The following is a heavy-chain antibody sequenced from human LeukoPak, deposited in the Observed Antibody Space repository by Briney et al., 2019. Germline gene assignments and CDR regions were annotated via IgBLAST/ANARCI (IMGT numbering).Heavy chain of an antibody. J-gene: IGHJ4*02. V-gene: IGHV4-39*01. D-gene: IGHD3-22*01. Sequence: SETLSLTCTVSGGSISSSTYYWGWIRQPPGTGLEWIGCIYYSGTTYYNPSLKSRVTISVDTSKNQFSLRLSSVAAADTAVYYCASSLGDYYDSSASGGYWGQGTLVTVSS. CDR2: IYYSGTT. CDR3: ASSLGDYYDSSASGGY. CDR1: GGSISSSTYY.